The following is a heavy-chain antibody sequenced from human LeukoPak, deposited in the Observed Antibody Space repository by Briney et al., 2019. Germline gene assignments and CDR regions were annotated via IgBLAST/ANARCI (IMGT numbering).Heavy chain of an antibody. CDR3: ARDLYRLGYFDY. CDR2: IIPIFGTA. J-gene: IGHJ4*02. Sequence: ASVTVSCTASGGTFSSYAISWVRQAPGQGLEWMGGIIPIFGTANYAQKFQGRVTITADESTSTAYMELSSLRSEDTAVYYCARDLYRLGYFDYWGQGTLVTVSS. CDR1: GGTFSSYA. D-gene: IGHD1-26*01. V-gene: IGHV1-69*13.